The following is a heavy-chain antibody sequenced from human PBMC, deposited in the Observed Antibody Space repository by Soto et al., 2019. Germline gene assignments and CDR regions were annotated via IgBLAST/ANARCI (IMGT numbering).Heavy chain of an antibody. J-gene: IGHJ5*02. Sequence: QVQLQESGPGLVEPSETLSLTCTVSGGSVNIGSFYWSWIRQPPGKGLEWIGHMYYTGSTNYNPSLKRRVTISSGTSKNQFSLKVNSVTAADTAVYYCARIGDSVTWYRADTWGQGTLVTVSS. CDR3: ARIGDSVTWYRADT. CDR2: MYYTGST. V-gene: IGHV4-61*01. D-gene: IGHD6-13*01. CDR1: GGSVNIGSFY.